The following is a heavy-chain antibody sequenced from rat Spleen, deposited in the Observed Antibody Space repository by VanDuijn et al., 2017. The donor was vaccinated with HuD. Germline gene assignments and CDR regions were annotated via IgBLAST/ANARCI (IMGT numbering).Heavy chain of an antibody. J-gene: IGHJ2*01. CDR1: GFTFSNYY. CDR3: ARPDYSRFDY. V-gene: IGHV5-25*01. D-gene: IGHD1-2*01. CDR2: ISNGGGNT. Sequence: EVQLAESGGGLVQPGRSMKLSCTALGFTFSNYYMAWVRQAPRKGLEWVASISNGGGNTYYRDSVKGRFTISRANAKSTLYLQMDSLRSEDTATYYCARPDYSRFDYWGQGVMVTVSS.